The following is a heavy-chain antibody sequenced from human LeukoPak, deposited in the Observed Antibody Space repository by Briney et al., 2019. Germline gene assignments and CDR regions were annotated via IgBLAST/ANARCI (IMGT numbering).Heavy chain of an antibody. V-gene: IGHV3-48*03. CDR1: AFTFSSYE. D-gene: IGHD3-22*01. Sequence: GGSRRLSCAASAFTFSSYEMNWVRQAPGKGLEWVSYISSSGSTIYYADSVKGRFTISRDNAKNSLYLQMNSLRAEDTAVYYCARVITPYGMDVWGQGTTVTVSS. CDR2: ISSSGSTI. CDR3: ARVITPYGMDV. J-gene: IGHJ6*02.